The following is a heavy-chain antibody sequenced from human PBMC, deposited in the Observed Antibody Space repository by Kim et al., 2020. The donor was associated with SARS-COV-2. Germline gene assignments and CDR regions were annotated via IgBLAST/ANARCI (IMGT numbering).Heavy chain of an antibody. CDR1: GFTFSSYA. CDR3: ARDREYYDILTGYLRGGGIYYYYGMDV. CDR2: ISYDGSNK. J-gene: IGHJ6*02. V-gene: IGHV3-30*04. Sequence: GGSLRLSCAASGFTFSSYAMHWVRQAPGKGLEWVAVISYDGSNKYYADSVKDRFTISRDNSKNTLYLQMNSLRAEDTAVYYCARDREYYDILTGYLRGGGIYYYYGMDVWGQGTTVTVSS. D-gene: IGHD3-9*01.